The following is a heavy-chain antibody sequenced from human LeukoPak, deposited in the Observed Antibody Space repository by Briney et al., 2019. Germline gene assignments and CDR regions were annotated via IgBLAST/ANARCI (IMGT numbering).Heavy chain of an antibody. J-gene: IGHJ6*02. CDR2: INPNSGGT. CDR3: ARVPDDYGDYYYYGMDV. CDR1: GYTFTGYY. V-gene: IGHV1-2*02. D-gene: IGHD4-17*01. Sequence: ASVKVSCKASGYTFTGYYMHWVRQAPGQGLEWMGWINPNSGGTNYAQKFQGRVTMTRDTSISTAYMELSRLRSDDTAVYYCARVPDDYGDYYYYGMDVWGRGTTVTVSS.